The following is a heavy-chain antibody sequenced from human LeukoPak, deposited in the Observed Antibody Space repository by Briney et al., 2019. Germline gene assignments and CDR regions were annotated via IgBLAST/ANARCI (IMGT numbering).Heavy chain of an antibody. Sequence: PSETLSLTCAVYGGSFSGYYWSWIRQPPGKGLEWIGEINHSGSTNYNPSLKSRVTISVDTSKNQFSLKLSSVTAADTAVYYCARGGSSGYYYVHLTNYFDYWGQGTLVTVSS. V-gene: IGHV4-34*01. CDR3: ARGGSSGYYYVHLTNYFDY. CDR2: INHSGST. D-gene: IGHD3-22*01. J-gene: IGHJ4*02. CDR1: GGSFSGYY.